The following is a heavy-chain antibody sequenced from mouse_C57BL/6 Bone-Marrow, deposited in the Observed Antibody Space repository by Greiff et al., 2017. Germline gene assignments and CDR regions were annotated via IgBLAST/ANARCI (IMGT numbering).Heavy chain of an antibody. V-gene: IGHV1-5*01. J-gene: IGHJ1*03. CDR1: GYTFTSYW. D-gene: IGHD1-1*01. CDR2: IYPGNSDT. CDR3: TRRYGSGPHGYFAV. Sequence: VQLKQSGTVLARPGASVKMSCKTSGYTFTSYWMHWVKQRPGQGLEWIGAIYPGNSDTSYNQKFKGKAKLTAEKSASTAYMELSSLTTEDSAVYYCTRRYGSGPHGYFAVWGTGTMVTVSS.